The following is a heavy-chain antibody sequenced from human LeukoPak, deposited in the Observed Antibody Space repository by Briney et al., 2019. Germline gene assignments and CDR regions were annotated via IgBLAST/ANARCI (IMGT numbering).Heavy chain of an antibody. CDR1: GFTVGSKY. Sequence: GGSLRLSCAASGFTVGSKYMNWVRQAPGKGLECVSIIYSGSSTYYADSVKGRFTVSRDDSKNTLYLQMNSLRADDTAMYYWATVGDHYHWYLDLWGRGTLVSVSS. CDR2: IYSGSST. J-gene: IGHJ2*01. V-gene: IGHV3-53*01. CDR3: ATVGDHYHWYLDL. D-gene: IGHD3-10*01.